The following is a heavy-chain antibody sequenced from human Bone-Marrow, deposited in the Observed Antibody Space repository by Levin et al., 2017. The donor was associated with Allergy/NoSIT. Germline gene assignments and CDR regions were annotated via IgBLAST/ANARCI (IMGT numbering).Heavy chain of an antibody. D-gene: IGHD4-17*01. CDR1: GGSFSAYY. Sequence: SETLSLTCAVCGGSFSAYYWSWIRQPPGKGLEWIGEIDHSGSTNYNPSLKSRVTISVDTSKNQFSLKLSSVTAADTAVYYCARGLRDYGDLMFDYWGQGTLVTVSS. J-gene: IGHJ4*02. CDR2: IDHSGST. V-gene: IGHV4-34*01. CDR3: ARGLRDYGDLMFDY.